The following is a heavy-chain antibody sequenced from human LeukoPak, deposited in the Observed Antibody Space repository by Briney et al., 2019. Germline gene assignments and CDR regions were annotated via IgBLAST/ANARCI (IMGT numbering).Heavy chain of an antibody. Sequence: KPSETLSLTCAVYGGSFSGYYWSWIRQPPGKGLEWMGEIIHSGSTNYKPPLTSRVTISLDTSKIQFSLKLSSVTAADTAVYYCARGGIGYCSSTSCYTGGFLSSQKPKWFDPWGQGTLVTVSS. D-gene: IGHD2-2*02. CDR2: IIHSGST. V-gene: IGHV4-34*01. J-gene: IGHJ5*02. CDR3: ARGGIGYCSSTSCYTGGFLSSQKPKWFDP. CDR1: GGSFSGYY.